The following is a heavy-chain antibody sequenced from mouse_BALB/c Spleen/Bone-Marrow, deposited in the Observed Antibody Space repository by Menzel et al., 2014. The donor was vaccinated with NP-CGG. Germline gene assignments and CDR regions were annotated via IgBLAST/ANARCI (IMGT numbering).Heavy chain of an antibody. Sequence: VQLQQSGPSLVKPSQTPSLTCSVTGDSIXSGYWNWIRKFPGNKLEYMGYISYSGSTYYNPSLKSRISITRDTSKNXYYLQLNSVTTEDTATYYCASGDFDYWGQGTTLTVSS. J-gene: IGHJ2*01. CDR2: ISYSGST. CDR3: ASGDFDY. CDR1: GDSIXSGY. V-gene: IGHV3-8*02.